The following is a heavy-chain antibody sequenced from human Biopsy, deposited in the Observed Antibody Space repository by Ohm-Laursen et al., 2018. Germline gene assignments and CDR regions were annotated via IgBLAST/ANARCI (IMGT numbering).Heavy chain of an antibody. CDR3: STGGGDFYYNGMDV. J-gene: IGHJ6*02. CDR2: IKSKFDGETT. D-gene: IGHD3-16*01. V-gene: IGHV3-15*01. CDR1: GFTFGDAW. Sequence: SLRLSCAVSGFTFGDAWMSWIRQAPGKGLEWVGRIKSKFDGETTDYAAPVKGRFIISRDDSKSTLFLQMNSLKVEDTGVYFCSTGGGDFYYNGMDVWGQGTTVTVSS.